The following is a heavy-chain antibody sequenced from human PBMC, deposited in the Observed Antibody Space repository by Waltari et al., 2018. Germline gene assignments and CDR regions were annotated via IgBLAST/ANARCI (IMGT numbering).Heavy chain of an antibody. Sequence: QEKLVESGGGVVQSGRSLKLSCEASGFSFTNYGMHWGRQAPGKGLEWVAIIWYDGSKKYYADSVKGRFDISRDNSRNTLYLQMDSLRAEDTAVYFCARDQYGESFYYAMNVWGQGTAVTVSS. D-gene: IGHD1-26*01. CDR1: GFSFTNYG. CDR3: ARDQYGESFYYAMNV. J-gene: IGHJ6*02. CDR2: IWYDGSKK. V-gene: IGHV3-33*01.